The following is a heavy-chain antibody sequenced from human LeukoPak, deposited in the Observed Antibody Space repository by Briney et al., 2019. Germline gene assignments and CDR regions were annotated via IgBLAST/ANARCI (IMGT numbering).Heavy chain of an antibody. CDR1: GFTFSSYA. V-gene: IGHV3-23*01. D-gene: IGHD2-15*01. CDR2: ISSSGGST. CDR3: AKVGGVVVLTASYYFDY. Sequence: GGSLRLSCAASGFTFSSYAMSWARQAPGKGLEWVSAISSSGGSTYYADSVKGRFTISRDSSKNTLYLQMNSLRAEGTAVYYCAKVGGVVVLTASYYFDYWGQGTLVTVSS. J-gene: IGHJ4*02.